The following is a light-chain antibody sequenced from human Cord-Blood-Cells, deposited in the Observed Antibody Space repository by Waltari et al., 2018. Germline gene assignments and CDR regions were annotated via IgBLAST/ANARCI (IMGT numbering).Light chain of an antibody. CDR1: QRVLYSSNNKNY. CDR2: WAS. J-gene: IGKJ5*01. CDR3: QRYYSTPSA. Sequence: DLVMTQSPDSLAVSLGERATINCKSSQRVLYSSNNKNYLAWYQQKPGQPPKRLIYWASTRESGVPDRFSGSGSGTDFTLTISSRKAEDVAVYYCQRYYSTPSAVGQGTRLEIK. V-gene: IGKV4-1*01.